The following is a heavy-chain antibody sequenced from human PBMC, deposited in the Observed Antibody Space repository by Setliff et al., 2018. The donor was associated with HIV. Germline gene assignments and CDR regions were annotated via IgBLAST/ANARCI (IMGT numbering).Heavy chain of an antibody. D-gene: IGHD3-16*01. CDR2: IGGHGSII. Sequence: GGSLRLSCAASGLIFSSYEMNWVRQAPGKGLEWISFIGGHGSIIHYADSVKGRFTISRDNAKNSVYMQMHSLRVEDTAVYYCAAVPWGHSSLIIDHWGQGTPVTVSS. CDR3: AAVPWGHSSLIIDH. J-gene: IGHJ4*02. CDR1: GLIFSSYE. V-gene: IGHV3-48*03.